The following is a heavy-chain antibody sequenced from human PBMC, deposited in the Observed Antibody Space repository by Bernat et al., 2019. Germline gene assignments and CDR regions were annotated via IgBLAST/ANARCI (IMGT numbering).Heavy chain of an antibody. CDR3: AKPPFGVVNG. CDR1: GFTFSSYS. Sequence: EVQLLESGGGLVQPGGSLRLSCAASGFTFSSYSMSWVRRAPGKVLEWGSAISGSGGSTYYADSVKGRFTISRDNSKNTLYLQMNSLRAEDTAVYYCAKPPFGVVNGWGQGTLVTVSS. D-gene: IGHD3-3*01. V-gene: IGHV3-23*01. J-gene: IGHJ4*02. CDR2: ISGSGGST.